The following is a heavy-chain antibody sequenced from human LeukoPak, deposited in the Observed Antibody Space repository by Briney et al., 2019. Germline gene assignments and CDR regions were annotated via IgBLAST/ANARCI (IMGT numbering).Heavy chain of an antibody. J-gene: IGHJ4*02. Sequence: GGSLRLSCAASGFTFSSYDMHWVRQGTGKGLEWVSAIGSAGDTYYPASVEGRFTISRENARNSLYLQMNSLRAGDTAVYYCARRAWNGVYFDYWGQGTLVTVSS. D-gene: IGHD1-1*01. CDR2: IGSAGDT. V-gene: IGHV3-13*01. CDR1: GFTFSSYD. CDR3: ARRAWNGVYFDY.